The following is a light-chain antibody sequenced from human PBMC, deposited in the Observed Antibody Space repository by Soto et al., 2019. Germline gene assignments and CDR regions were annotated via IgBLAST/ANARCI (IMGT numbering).Light chain of an antibody. CDR2: KAS. Sequence: DIVMTHSPASLAFSLYERATINCKSSQSVLYSSNNKNYLNWYQQKPGKAPKLLIYKASSLESGVPSRFSGSGSGTEFTLTISSLQPDDFATYYCQQYSTWTFGQGTKVDIK. V-gene: IGKV4-1*01. J-gene: IGKJ1*01. CDR1: QSVLYSSNNKNY. CDR3: QQYSTWT.